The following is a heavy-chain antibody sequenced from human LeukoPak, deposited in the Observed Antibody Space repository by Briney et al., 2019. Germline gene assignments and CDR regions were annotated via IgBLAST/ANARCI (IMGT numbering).Heavy chain of an antibody. J-gene: IGHJ6*03. CDR2: INPNSGGT. CDR3: ARALGRQHFYGSGTYKKNYYYMDV. D-gene: IGHD3-10*01. Sequence: ASVKVSCKASGFTFTAYHMHWVRQAPGQGLEWMGWINPNSGGTNYAQKFQGRVTMTRDTSISTAYMELSRLRSDDTAVYYCARALGRQHFYGSGTYKKNYYYMDVWGKGTTVTISS. V-gene: IGHV1-2*02. CDR1: GFTFTAYH.